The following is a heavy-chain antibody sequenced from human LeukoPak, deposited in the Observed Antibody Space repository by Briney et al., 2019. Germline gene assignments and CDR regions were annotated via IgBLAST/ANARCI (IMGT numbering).Heavy chain of an antibody. CDR2: IKPDGSEK. D-gene: IGHD3-16*01. J-gene: IGHJ4*02. CDR1: GFTFSSSW. Sequence: PGGSLRLSCAASGFTFSSSWMSWVRQAPGRGLEWVTNIKPDGSEKYYVDSVKGRFTISRDNAKKSLYLQMDSLRAEDTALYYCARDQLEGSPGGEDYWGQGTLVTVSS. CDR3: ARDQLEGSPGGEDY. V-gene: IGHV3-7*01.